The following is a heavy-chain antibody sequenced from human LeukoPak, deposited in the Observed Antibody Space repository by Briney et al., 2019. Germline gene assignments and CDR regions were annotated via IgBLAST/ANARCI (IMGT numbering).Heavy chain of an antibody. V-gene: IGHV4-59*08. J-gene: IGHJ5*02. Sequence: SETLSLTCTVSGASISRYYWSWIRQPPGKGLEWIGYILYSGSTNCNPSLKSRVTISVDTSKNHFSLKLSSVTAADTAVYYCARARLSYSDISGYASWGQGTLLTVSS. CDR3: ARARLSYSDISGYAS. CDR1: GASISRYY. D-gene: IGHD3-22*01. CDR2: ILYSGST.